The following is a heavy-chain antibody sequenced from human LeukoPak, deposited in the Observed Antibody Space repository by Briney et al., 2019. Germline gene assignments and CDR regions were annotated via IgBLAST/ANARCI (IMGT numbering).Heavy chain of an antibody. J-gene: IGHJ4*02. Sequence: GGSLRLSCAASGFTFSNYAMSWVRQARWKGLEWVSAISGSGGSTYYADSVKGRFTISRDNSKNTLYLQMNSLRAEDTAVYYCAKGYYYDSSGYYYWGVFDYWGQGTLVTVSS. V-gene: IGHV3-23*01. D-gene: IGHD3-22*01. CDR2: ISGSGGST. CDR1: GFTFSNYA. CDR3: AKGYYYDSSGYYYWGVFDY.